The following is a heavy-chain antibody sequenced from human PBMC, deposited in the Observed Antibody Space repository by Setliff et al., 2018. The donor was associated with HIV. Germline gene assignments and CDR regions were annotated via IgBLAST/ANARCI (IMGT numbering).Heavy chain of an antibody. V-gene: IGHV1-69*10. Sequence: SVKVSCKASGDSFRTYAFTWVRQAPGQGLEWMGPISPTVGKTNYGQRFQGRVTMTTDRSASTLHMELRSLRSEDTAVYFCARLCNSNTCPFDHWGQGTQVTVSS. CDR1: GDSFRTYA. CDR3: ARLCNSNTCPFDH. CDR2: ISPTVGKT. D-gene: IGHD2-2*01. J-gene: IGHJ5*02.